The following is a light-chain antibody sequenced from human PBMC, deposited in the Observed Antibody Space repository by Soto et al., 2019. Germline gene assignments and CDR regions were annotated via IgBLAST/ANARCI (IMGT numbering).Light chain of an antibody. CDR1: NSNIGAGYD. CDR3: QSYDSRLSAYV. CDR2: TNN. V-gene: IGLV1-40*01. J-gene: IGLJ1*01. Sequence: QSVLTQPPSVSGAPGQRVTISCTGSNSNIGAGYDVHWYLQLPGTAPKLLVYTNNTRPSGVPDRFSGSKPGTSASLAITGLQAEDEADYYCQSYDSRLSAYVFGTGTKLTVL.